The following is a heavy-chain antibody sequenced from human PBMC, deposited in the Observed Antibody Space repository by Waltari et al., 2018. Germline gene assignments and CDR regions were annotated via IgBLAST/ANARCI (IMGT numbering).Heavy chain of an antibody. CDR2: IHHSGST. D-gene: IGHD2-8*01. J-gene: IGHJ4*02. CDR3: ARSSPEGVYFDY. V-gene: IGHV4-38-2*01. Sequence: QVQLQESGPGLVKPAETLSLTCAVSGYSISSGYYWDWIRQPPGKGLEWIGKIHHSGSTYYNPSLKSQVTISVDTSKNQFSLNLRSVTAADTALYYCARSSPEGVYFDYWGQGTLVTVSS. CDR1: GYSISSGYY.